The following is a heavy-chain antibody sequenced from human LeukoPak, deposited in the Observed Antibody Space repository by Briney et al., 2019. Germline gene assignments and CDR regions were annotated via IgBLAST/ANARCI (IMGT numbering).Heavy chain of an antibody. J-gene: IGHJ4*02. CDR1: GFTFSSYS. CDR3: ARDSKTHGGGPPDY. Sequence: GGSLRLSCAASGFTFSSYSMNWVRQAPGKGLEWVSSISSSSSYIYYADSVKGRFTISRDNAKNSLYLQMNSLRAEDTAVYYCARDSKTHGGGPPDYWGQGTLVTVSS. V-gene: IGHV3-21*01. D-gene: IGHD3-10*01. CDR2: ISSSSSYI.